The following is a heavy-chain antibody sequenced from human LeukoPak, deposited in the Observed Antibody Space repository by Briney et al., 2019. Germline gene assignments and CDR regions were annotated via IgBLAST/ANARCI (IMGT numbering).Heavy chain of an antibody. D-gene: IGHD3-22*01. Sequence: ASVKVSCKASGYSLSTYDINWVRQAPGQGLEWLGWMRPRKSDTGYGRKFQDRVTLTWNISTDTAYMELSSLTPEDTAVYFCAGGPPEDTSSGYWGQGTLVTVSS. V-gene: IGHV1-8*01. J-gene: IGHJ4*02. CDR3: AGGPPEDTSSGY. CDR1: GYSLSTYD. CDR2: MRPRKSDT.